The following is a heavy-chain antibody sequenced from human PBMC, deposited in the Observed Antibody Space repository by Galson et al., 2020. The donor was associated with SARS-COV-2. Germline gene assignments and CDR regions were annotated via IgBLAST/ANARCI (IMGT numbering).Heavy chain of an antibody. V-gene: IGHV3-23*01. CDR3: VKDEYYYDSGGYYINWFDP. CDR1: DFTFNSYA. J-gene: IGHJ5*02. Sequence: QAGGSLRLSCTASDFTFNSYAMSWVRQAPGKGLEWVSAISAGGGSRYYADSVKGRFTISRDTSKKTLYLQMNSLRVEDAAIYYCVKDEYYYDSGGYYINWFDPWGQGTQVTVSS. CDR2: ISAGGGSR. D-gene: IGHD3-22*01.